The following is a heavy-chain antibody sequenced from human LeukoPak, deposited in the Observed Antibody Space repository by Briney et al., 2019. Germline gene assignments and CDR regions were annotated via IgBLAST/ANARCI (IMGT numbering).Heavy chain of an antibody. CDR3: ARRRDYYDSSGYYFDY. V-gene: IGHV5-51*01. J-gene: IGHJ4*02. CDR1: GYSFTSYW. Sequence: GESLKISCKGSGYSFTSYWIGWVRQMPGKGLEWMGIIYPGDSDTRYSPSFQGQVTISADKSISTAYVQWSSLKASDTAIYYCARRRDYYDSSGYYFDYWGQGTPVTVSS. D-gene: IGHD3-22*01. CDR2: IYPGDSDT.